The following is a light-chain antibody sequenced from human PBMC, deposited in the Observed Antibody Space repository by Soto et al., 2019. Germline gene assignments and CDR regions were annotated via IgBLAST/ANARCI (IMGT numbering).Light chain of an antibody. CDR3: AAWDDNLDGYV. Sequence: QSVLTQPPSVSGAPRQRVTISCSGSTPNIGKNAVNWYQQLPGKAPKLVIYHNDLLPSGVSDRLSGSKSGTSASLAISGLQSDDEADYHCAAWDDNLDGYVFGTGTKLTVL. V-gene: IGLV1-36*01. CDR1: TPNIGKNA. J-gene: IGLJ1*01. CDR2: HND.